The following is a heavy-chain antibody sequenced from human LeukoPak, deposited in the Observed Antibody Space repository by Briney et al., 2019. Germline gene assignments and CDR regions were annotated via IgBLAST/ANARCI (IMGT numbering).Heavy chain of an antibody. CDR3: ARTTRVAPDGRAEYFQR. Sequence: PGGSLRLSCAASGFTFSAYGMNWIRQPPGKGLEWIGYKSDGGRDLYNPSLKSRVTISVDASEKQFSLSLRSVTAADTAMYYCARTTRVAPDGRAEYFQRWGQGTLVIVSS. V-gene: IGHV4-59*01. D-gene: IGHD5-24*01. CDR2: KSDGGRD. J-gene: IGHJ1*01. CDR1: GFTFSAYG.